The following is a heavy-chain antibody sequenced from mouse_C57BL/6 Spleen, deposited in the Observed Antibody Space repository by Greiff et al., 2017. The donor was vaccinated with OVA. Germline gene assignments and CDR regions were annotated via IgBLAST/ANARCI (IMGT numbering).Heavy chain of an antibody. Sequence: LVESGAELVKPGASVKISCKASGYAFSSYWMNWVKQRPGKGLEWIGQIYPGDGDTNYNGKFKGKATLTADKSSSTAYMQLSSLTSEDSAVYFCARSDYDYDGGFDYWGQGTTLTVSS. CDR1: GYAFSSYW. J-gene: IGHJ2*01. CDR3: ARSDYDYDGGFDY. CDR2: IYPGDGDT. V-gene: IGHV1-80*01. D-gene: IGHD2-4*01.